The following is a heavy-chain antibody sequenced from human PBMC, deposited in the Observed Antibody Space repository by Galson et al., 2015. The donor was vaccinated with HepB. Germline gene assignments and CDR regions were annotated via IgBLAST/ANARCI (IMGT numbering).Heavy chain of an antibody. CDR1: GFTVSSNY. D-gene: IGHD2-15*01. CDR3: ARHSSGGGFDY. J-gene: IGHJ4*02. V-gene: IGHV3-53*01. CDR2: IYSGGST. Sequence: SLRLSCAASGFTVSSNYMSWVRQAPGKGLEWVSVIYSGGSTYYADSVKGRFTISRDNSKNTLYLQMNSLRAEDAAVYYCARHSSGGGFDYWVQGTLVTVSS.